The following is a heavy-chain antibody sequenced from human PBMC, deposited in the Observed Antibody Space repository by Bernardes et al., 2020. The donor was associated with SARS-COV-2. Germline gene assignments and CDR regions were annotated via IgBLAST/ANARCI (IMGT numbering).Heavy chain of an antibody. V-gene: IGHV4-31*03. Sequence: SETLSLTCTVSGGTISSGVYYWSWIRQFPGKGLQWTGNIYYTGDTEYNPSLASRLTMSIDRSKNQVSLKLSSVTAADSALYFCARLVYGHDIDAWGQGTLVIDSS. D-gene: IGHD4-17*01. CDR2: IYYTGDT. J-gene: IGHJ5*02. CDR1: GGTISSGVYY. CDR3: ARLVYGHDIDA.